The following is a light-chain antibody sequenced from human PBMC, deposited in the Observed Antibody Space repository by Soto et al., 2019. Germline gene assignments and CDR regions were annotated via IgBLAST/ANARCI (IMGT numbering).Light chain of an antibody. CDR1: QSVSSN. V-gene: IGKV3-15*01. CDR2: GAS. J-gene: IGKJ4*01. Sequence: EIVMTQSPVTLSGSPGESVTLSCRASQSVSSNLAWYQQKPGQAPRLLIYGASTRAAGIPARFSGSGSGTEFTLTISGLQSEDFAVYYCQQYNKWPPGLTFGGGTKVEIK. CDR3: QQYNKWPPGLT.